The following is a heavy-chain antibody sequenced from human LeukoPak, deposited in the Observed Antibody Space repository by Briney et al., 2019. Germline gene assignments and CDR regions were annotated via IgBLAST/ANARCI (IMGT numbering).Heavy chain of an antibody. CDR3: AGGSYSMFN. J-gene: IGHJ4*02. D-gene: IGHD1-26*01. CDR1: GGSFSGYY. V-gene: IGHV4-34*01. CDR2: INHSGST. Sequence: PSETLSLTCAAYGGSFSGYYWSWIRQPPGKGLEWIGEINHSGSTNYNPSLKSRVTISVDTSKNQFSLKLSSVTAADTAVYYCAGGSYSMFNWGQGTLVTVSS.